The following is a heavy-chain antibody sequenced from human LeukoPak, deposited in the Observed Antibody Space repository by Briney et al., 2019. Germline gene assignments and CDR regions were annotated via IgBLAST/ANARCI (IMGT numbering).Heavy chain of an antibody. CDR2: ISYDGSNK. CDR3: AKASTEFSIDP. CDR1: GFTFSSYG. Sequence: LAGGSLRLSCAASGFTFSSYGMRWVRQAPGKGLEWVAVISYDGSNKYYADSVKGRFTISRDNSKNTLYLQMNSLRAEDTAVYYCAKASTEFSIDPWGQGTLVTVSS. D-gene: IGHD1-14*01. V-gene: IGHV3-30*18. J-gene: IGHJ5*02.